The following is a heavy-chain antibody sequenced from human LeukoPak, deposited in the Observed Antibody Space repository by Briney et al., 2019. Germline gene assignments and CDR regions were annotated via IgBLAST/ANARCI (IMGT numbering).Heavy chain of an antibody. D-gene: IGHD6-6*01. CDR3: ARAGRVAARPIDY. V-gene: IGHV3-30-3*01. Sequence: GGSLRLSCAASGFTFSSYAMHWVRQAPGKGLEWVAVISYDGSNKYYADSVKGRFTISRDNSKNTLYLQMNSLRAEDTAVYYCARAGRVAARPIDYWGQGTLVTVSS. CDR2: ISYDGSNK. J-gene: IGHJ4*02. CDR1: GFTFSSYA.